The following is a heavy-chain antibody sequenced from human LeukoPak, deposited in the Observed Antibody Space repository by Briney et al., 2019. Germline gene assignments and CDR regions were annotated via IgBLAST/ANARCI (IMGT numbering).Heavy chain of an antibody. D-gene: IGHD6-19*01. Sequence: ASVKVSCKASGYTFTSYDINWVRQATGQGLEWMGWMNPNSGNTGYAQKFQGRVTMTRNTSISTAYMELSSLRSEDTAVYYCARGEGSSGWYVDHDAFDIWGQGTMVTVSS. CDR2: MNPNSGNT. J-gene: IGHJ3*02. V-gene: IGHV1-8*01. CDR3: ARGEGSSGWYVDHDAFDI. CDR1: GYTFTSYD.